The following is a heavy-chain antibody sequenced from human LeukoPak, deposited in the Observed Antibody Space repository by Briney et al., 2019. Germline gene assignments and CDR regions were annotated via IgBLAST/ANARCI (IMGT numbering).Heavy chain of an antibody. CDR3: ASKHYDFWKRNWFGP. D-gene: IGHD3-3*01. CDR1: GGSFSGSY. Sequence: SETLSLTCAVYGGSFSGSYWSWIRQPPGKGLEWIGEINHSGSTNYNPSLKSRVTISVDTSKNQSYLKLSSVTAADTAVYYCASKHYDFWKRNWFGPWGQGILVTVSS. CDR2: INHSGST. J-gene: IGHJ5*02. V-gene: IGHV4-34*01.